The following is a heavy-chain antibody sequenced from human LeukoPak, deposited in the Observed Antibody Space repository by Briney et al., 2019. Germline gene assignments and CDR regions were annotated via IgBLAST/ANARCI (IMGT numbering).Heavy chain of an antibody. V-gene: IGHV4-59*01. J-gene: IGHJ6*03. CDR3: ARGIRDDYNYYYYYYMDV. CDR1: GGSISSYY. CDR2: IYYSGST. D-gene: IGHD5-24*01. Sequence: SETLSLTCTVSGGSISSYYWTWIRQPPGKGLEWIGYIYYSGSTNYNPSLKSRVTISVDTSENQFSLKLSSVTAADTAVYYCARGIRDDYNYYYYYYMDVWGKGTTVTVSS.